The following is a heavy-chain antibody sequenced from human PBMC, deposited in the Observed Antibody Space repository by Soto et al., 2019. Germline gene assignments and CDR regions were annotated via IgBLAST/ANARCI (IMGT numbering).Heavy chain of an antibody. V-gene: IGHV6-1*01. Sequence: QVQLQQSGPRLVKPSQTLSLTCAISGDSVSSNSAAWNWIRQSPSRGLEWLGRTYYRSKWYKEYAASVRSRITINPDTSKNQFSLQLNSVSPEDTAVYYCVRTVGWLDPWGQGILVTVSS. CDR2: TYYRSKWYK. CDR3: VRTVGWLDP. CDR1: GDSVSSNSAA. J-gene: IGHJ5*02. D-gene: IGHD2-15*01.